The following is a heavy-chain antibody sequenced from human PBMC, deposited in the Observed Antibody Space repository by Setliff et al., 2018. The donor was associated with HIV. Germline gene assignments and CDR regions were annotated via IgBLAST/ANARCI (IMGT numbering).Heavy chain of an antibody. Sequence: PGGSLRLSCVPSGFKYSINGYSISWVRQAPGKGLEWMAVISSDSRKISYADSVKGRFIISRDNSKETVYLEMNSLRVEDTAVYYCPRARWADCTTSSCFAYFYYAMDVWGQGTTVTVSS. D-gene: IGHD2-2*01. J-gene: IGHJ6*02. CDR1: GFKYSINGYS. CDR2: ISSDSRKI. V-gene: IGHV3-30*04. CDR3: PRARWADCTTSSCFAYFYYAMDV.